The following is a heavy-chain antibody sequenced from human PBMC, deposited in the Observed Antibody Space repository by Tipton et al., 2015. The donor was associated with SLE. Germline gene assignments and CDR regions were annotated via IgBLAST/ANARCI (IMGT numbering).Heavy chain of an antibody. V-gene: IGHV3-30*02. D-gene: IGHD4-17*01. CDR2: IRYDGSNK. J-gene: IGHJ4*02. Sequence: SLRLSCAVYGGSFSGYYWSWIRQPPGKGLGWVAFIRYDGSNKYYADSVKGRFTISRDNSKNTLYLQMNSLRAEDTAVYYCAKVPGYGDYYFDYWGQGTLVTVSS. CDR3: AKVPGYGDYYFDY. CDR1: GGSFSGYY.